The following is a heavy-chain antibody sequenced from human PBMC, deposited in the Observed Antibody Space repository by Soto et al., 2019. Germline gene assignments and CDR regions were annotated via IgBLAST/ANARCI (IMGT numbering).Heavy chain of an antibody. CDR1: DDSINSDKYY. CDR3: ARLEGLATISYYFDF. Sequence: QLQLQESGPGLVKPSETLSLTCSVSDDSINSDKYYWGWIRQPPGKGLEWIGSIYYRGNAYYNPSLQSLVTIALDKSRSQFSLKLNSVTAADSAVYFSARLEGLATISYYFDFWGPGALVTVSS. V-gene: IGHV4-39*01. J-gene: IGHJ4*02. CDR2: IYYRGNA. D-gene: IGHD3-9*01.